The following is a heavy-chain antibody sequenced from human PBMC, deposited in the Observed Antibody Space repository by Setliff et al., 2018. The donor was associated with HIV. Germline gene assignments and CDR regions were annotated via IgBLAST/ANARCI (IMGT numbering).Heavy chain of an antibody. CDR1: GYTFTDYY. J-gene: IGHJ6*03. V-gene: IGHV1-2*02. CDR3: ARDGGGPGDYYYYYMDV. Sequence: AASVKVSCKASGYTFTDYYMHWVRQAPGQGLEWMGWINPKSGGTNSALKFQGRVTMTRDTSISTAYMELSRLRSDDTAVYYCARDGGGPGDYYYYYMDVWAKGTTVTVSS. D-gene: IGHD3-16*01. CDR2: INPKSGGT.